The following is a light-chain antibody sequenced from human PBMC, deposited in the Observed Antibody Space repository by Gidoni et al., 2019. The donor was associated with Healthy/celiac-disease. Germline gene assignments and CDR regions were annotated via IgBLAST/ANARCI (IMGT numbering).Light chain of an antibody. CDR2: GAS. V-gene: IGKV3-20*01. CDR1: QSVTSSY. CDR3: QQYGSSPRVT. J-gene: IGKJ3*01. Sequence: EIVLTQSPGTLSLSPGERATLSCRVSQSVTSSYLAWYQQKPGQPPRLLIYGASSRATGVPDRFSGSGSGTDFTLTISRLEPEDFAVYYCQQYGSSPRVTFGPGTKVDIK.